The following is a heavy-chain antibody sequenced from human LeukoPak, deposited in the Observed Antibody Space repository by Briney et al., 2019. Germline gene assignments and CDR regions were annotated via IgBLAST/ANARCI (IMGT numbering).Heavy chain of an antibody. CDR3: ARTHGYYYDSSGYYFDY. Sequence: GASVKVSCKASGYTFTSYDINWVRQATGQGLEWMGWMNPNSGNTGYAQKFQGRVTITRNTSISTAYMELSSLRSEDTAVYYCARTHGYYYDSSGYYFDYWGQGTLVTVSS. J-gene: IGHJ4*02. CDR2: MNPNSGNT. V-gene: IGHV1-8*03. D-gene: IGHD3-22*01. CDR1: GYTFTSYD.